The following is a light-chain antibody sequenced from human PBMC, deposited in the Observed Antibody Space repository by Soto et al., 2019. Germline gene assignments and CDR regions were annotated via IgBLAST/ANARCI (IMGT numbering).Light chain of an antibody. J-gene: IGKJ5*01. CDR2: DAS. CDR3: RQSDMDPNT. V-gene: IGKV1-39*01. CDR1: HRISTH. Sequence: DIQMTHSPSSLYASVGDTITITCRASHRISTHLNWYQKKPGKAPNLLIYDASRLQSGVPSRFSGSGGGTDFTFSISSVQPEDFATYYCRQSDMDPNTFGQGAVLYIK.